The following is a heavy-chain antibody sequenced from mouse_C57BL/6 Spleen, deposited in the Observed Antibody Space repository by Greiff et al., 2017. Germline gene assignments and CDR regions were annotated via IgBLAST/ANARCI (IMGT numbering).Heavy chain of an antibody. J-gene: IGHJ3*01. D-gene: IGHD1-1*01. Sequence: QVQLQQPGAELVKPGASVKMSCKASGYTFTSYWITWVKPRPGQGLEWIGDIYPGSGSTNYNEKFKSKATLTVDTSSSTAYMQLSSLTSEDSAVYYCARGITTQWGFAYWGQGTLVTVSA. V-gene: IGHV1-55*01. CDR3: ARGITTQWGFAY. CDR1: GYTFTSYW. CDR2: IYPGSGST.